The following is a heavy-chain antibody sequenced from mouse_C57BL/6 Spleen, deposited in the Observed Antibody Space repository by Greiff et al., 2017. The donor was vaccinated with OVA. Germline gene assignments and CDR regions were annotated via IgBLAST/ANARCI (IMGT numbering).Heavy chain of an antibody. CDR2: ISSGGDYI. Sequence: EVKVVESGEGLVKPGGSLKLSCAASGFTFSSYAMSWVRQTPEKRLEWVAYISSGGDYIYYADTVKGRFTISRDNARNTLYLQMSSLKSEDTAMYYCTRVPPYYGLDYWGQGTTLTVSS. J-gene: IGHJ2*01. CDR3: TRVPPYYGLDY. CDR1: GFTFSSYA. D-gene: IGHD1-1*01. V-gene: IGHV5-9-1*02.